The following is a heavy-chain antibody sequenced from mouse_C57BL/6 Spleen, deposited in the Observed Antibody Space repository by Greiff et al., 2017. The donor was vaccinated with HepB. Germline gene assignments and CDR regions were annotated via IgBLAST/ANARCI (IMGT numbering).Heavy chain of an antibody. V-gene: IGHV1-75*01. CDR1: GYTFTDYY. Sequence: QVQLQQSGPELVKPGASVKISCKASGYTFTDYYINWVKQRPGQGLEWIGWIFPGSGSTYYNEKFKGKATLTVDKSSSTAYMLISSLTSEDSAVYCCARYTAMDYWGQGTSVTVSS. CDR3: ARYTAMDY. J-gene: IGHJ4*01. CDR2: IFPGSGST.